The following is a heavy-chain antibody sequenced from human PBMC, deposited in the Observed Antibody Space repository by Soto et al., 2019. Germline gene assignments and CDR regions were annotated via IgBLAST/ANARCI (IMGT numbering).Heavy chain of an antibody. D-gene: IGHD4-17*01. Sequence: GGSLRLSCAASGFTFSSYAMSWVRQAPGKGLEWVSAISGSGGSTYYADSVKGRFTISRDNSKNTLYLQMNSLRAEDTAVYYCAKDPLTHYGDYVWHDAFDIWGQGTMVTVSS. CDR2: ISGSGGST. CDR1: GFTFSSYA. CDR3: AKDPLTHYGDYVWHDAFDI. V-gene: IGHV3-23*01. J-gene: IGHJ3*02.